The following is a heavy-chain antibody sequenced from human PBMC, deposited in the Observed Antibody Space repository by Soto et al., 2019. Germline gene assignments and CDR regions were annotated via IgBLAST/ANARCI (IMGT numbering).Heavy chain of an antibody. CDR1: GYTFTTNF. J-gene: IGHJ3*01. V-gene: IGHV1-46*03. Sequence: VQLVQSGAEVKKPGASVKISCKASGYTFTTNFIHWIRQAPGQGLEWVGIISPGGGTTVYAQKFQGRVTMTRDTSTSTVYMELRNLTSEDTAVFYCARAHYDADAFDFWGQGTMVIVSS. D-gene: IGHD3-22*01. CDR3: ARAHYDADAFDF. CDR2: ISPGGGTT.